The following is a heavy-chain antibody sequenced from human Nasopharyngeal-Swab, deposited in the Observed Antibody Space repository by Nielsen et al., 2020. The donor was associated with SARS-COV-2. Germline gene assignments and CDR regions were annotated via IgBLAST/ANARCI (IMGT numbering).Heavy chain of an antibody. Sequence: GESLKISCAASGFTFISYGMHWVRQAPGKGLDWAAVIWYDGSNKYYADSVKGRFTISRDNSKNTLYLQMNSLRAEDTAVYYCARGGDYYDSSGYYWYFDLWGRGTLVTVSS. V-gene: IGHV3-33*01. CDR1: GFTFISYG. CDR2: IWYDGSNK. J-gene: IGHJ2*01. D-gene: IGHD3-22*01. CDR3: ARGGDYYDSSGYYWYFDL.